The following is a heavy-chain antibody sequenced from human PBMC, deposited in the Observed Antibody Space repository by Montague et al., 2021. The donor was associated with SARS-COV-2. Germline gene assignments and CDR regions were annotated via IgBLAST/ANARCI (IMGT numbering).Heavy chain of an antibody. D-gene: IGHD3-22*01. CDR2: IYYSGST. V-gene: IGHV4-31*03. CDR3: ARVRITMIVVVDAFDT. J-gene: IGHJ3*02. CDR1: GGSISSGGYY. Sequence: TLSLTCTVSGGSISSGGYYWSWIRQHPGKGLEWIGYIYYSGSTYCXPSLKSRVTISVDTSKNQFSLRLSSVTAADTAVYYCARVRITMIVVVDAFDTWGQGTMVTVSS.